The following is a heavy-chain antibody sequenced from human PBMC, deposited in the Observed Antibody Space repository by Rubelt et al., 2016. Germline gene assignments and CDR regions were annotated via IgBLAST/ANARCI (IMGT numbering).Heavy chain of an antibody. CDR2: ISAYNGNT. D-gene: IGHD6-13*01. Sequence: QVQLVQSGAEVKKPGASVKVSCKASGYTFTSYGISWVRQAPGQGLEWMGWISAYNGNTNYAQKLKGRGTVTTETVTATVDMERGSLRADDTAGYYCARVISGVEYSSSWHFDYWGQGTLVTVSS. CDR1: GYTFTSYG. J-gene: IGHJ4*02. CDR3: ARVISGVEYSSSWHFDY. V-gene: IGHV1-18*01.